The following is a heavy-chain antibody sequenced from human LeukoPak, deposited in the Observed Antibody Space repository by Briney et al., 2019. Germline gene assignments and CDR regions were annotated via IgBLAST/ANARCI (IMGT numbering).Heavy chain of an antibody. J-gene: IGHJ4*02. CDR3: ARDEVGAPPIDY. D-gene: IGHD1-26*01. Sequence: GGSLRLSCEASGFAFSSHWMHWVRQAPGKGLVWVSNINGDGGSTGYADSVKGRFTTSRDNAKNTLYLHMSSLRVEDTAVYYCARDEVGAPPIDYWGQGALVTVSS. CDR2: INGDGGST. CDR1: GFAFSSHW. V-gene: IGHV3-74*01.